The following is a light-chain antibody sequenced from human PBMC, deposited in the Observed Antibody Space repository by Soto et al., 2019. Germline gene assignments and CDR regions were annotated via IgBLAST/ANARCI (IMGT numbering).Light chain of an antibody. CDR2: DVS. Sequence: SALTQPASVSGSSGQSITISCTGTSSDVGGYNYVSWYQHHPGKAPKLMIYDVSNRPSGVSNRFSGSKSGNTASLTISGLQPEDEADYYCSSYTTSNTRQIVFGTGTKVTVL. J-gene: IGLJ1*01. CDR1: SSDVGGYNY. V-gene: IGLV2-14*03. CDR3: SSYTTSNTRQIV.